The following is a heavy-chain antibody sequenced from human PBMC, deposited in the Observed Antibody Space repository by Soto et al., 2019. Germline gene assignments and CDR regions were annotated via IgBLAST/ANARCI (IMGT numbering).Heavy chain of an antibody. V-gene: IGHV3-7*01. J-gene: IGHJ6*03. CDR2: LKQDGSEK. D-gene: IGHD5-12*01. Sequence: GGSLRLSCAASGFTFSSYWMSWVRQAPGKGLEWVANLKQDGSEKYYVDSVKGRFTISRDNAKNSLYLQMNSLRAEDTAVYYCARVYSGYDSRGGYYYYYMDVWGKGTTVTVSS. CDR1: GFTFSSYW. CDR3: ARVYSGYDSRGGYYYYYMDV.